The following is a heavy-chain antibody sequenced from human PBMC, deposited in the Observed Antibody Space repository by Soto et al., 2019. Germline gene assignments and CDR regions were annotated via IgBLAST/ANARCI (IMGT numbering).Heavy chain of an antibody. Sequence: ASVKVSCKASGGTFSSYTISWVRQAPGQGLEWMGRIIPILGIANYAQKFQGRVTITADKSTSTAYMELSSLRSEDTAVYYCARVGPEYYFDYWGQGTLVTVSS. CDR3: ARVGPEYYFDY. CDR1: GGTFSSYT. V-gene: IGHV1-69*02. CDR2: IIPILGIA. J-gene: IGHJ4*02. D-gene: IGHD3-16*01.